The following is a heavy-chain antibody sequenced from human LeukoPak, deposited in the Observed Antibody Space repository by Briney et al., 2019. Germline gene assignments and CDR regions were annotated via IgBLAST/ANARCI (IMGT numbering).Heavy chain of an antibody. J-gene: IGHJ4*02. V-gene: IGHV7-4-1*02. CDR2: INTNTGNP. Sequence: ASVKVSCKASGYTFTSYAMNWVRQAPGQGLEWMGWINTNTGNPTYAQGFTGRFVFSLDTSVSTAYLQISSLKAEDTAVYYCARGYCSGGTCPTFIDYWGQGTLVTVSS. CDR1: GYTFTSYA. CDR3: ARGYCSGGTCPTFIDY. D-gene: IGHD2-15*01.